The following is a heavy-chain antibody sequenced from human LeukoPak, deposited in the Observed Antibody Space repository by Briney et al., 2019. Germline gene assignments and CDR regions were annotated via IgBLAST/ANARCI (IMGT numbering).Heavy chain of an antibody. J-gene: IGHJ4*02. Sequence: SETLSLTCIVSGGSLRSYYWSWIRQPPGKGLECIGYIYYSGSTNYNPSLKSRVTISVDPSKHQFSLKLSSVTAADTAVYYCARLPPIVGATTAFDYWGQGTLVTVSS. CDR2: IYYSGST. V-gene: IGHV4-59*08. CDR1: GGSLRSYY. D-gene: IGHD1-26*01. CDR3: ARLPPIVGATTAFDY.